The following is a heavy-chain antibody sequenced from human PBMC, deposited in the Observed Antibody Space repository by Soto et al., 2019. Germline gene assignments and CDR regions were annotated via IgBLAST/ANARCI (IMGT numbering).Heavy chain of an antibody. CDR3: ARDLRAAGRPGMDV. D-gene: IGHD6-13*01. V-gene: IGHV1-69*01. J-gene: IGHJ6*02. CDR2: IIPIVGTG. CDR1: GGSFSSYA. Sequence: QVQLVQSGAEVKKPGSSVKVSCKASGGSFSSYAISWVRQAPGQGLEWMGGIIPIVGTGNYAQNFQGRVTITAGDSTSTAYMELSSLRTEVRAMFYCARDLRAAGRPGMDVWGQGTTVTVSS.